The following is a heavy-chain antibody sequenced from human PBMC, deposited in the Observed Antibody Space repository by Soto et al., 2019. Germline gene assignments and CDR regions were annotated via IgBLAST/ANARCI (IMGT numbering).Heavy chain of an antibody. D-gene: IGHD6-19*01. V-gene: IGHV3-30*18. CDR3: AKGGRQWLVTSDFNY. Sequence: VQLVESGGGVVQPGRSLRLSCAASGFTFSDYAMHWVRQAPGKGLEWVAVVSHDRRNTHYADSVKGRFTISRDSSKNTVLLEMPSLSAEDTAVYYCAKGGRQWLVTSDFNYWGQGALVTVSS. CDR2: VSHDRRNT. J-gene: IGHJ4*02. CDR1: GFTFSDYA.